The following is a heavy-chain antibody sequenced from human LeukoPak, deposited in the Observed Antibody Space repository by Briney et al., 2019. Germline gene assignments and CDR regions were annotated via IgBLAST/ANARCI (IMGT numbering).Heavy chain of an antibody. V-gene: IGHV4-34*01. D-gene: IGHD5-12*01. CDR2: INHSGST. Sequence: SETLPLTCAVYGGSFSGYYWSWTRQPPGKGLEWIGEINHSGSTNYNPSLKSRVTISVDTSKNQFSLKLSSVTAADTAVYYCARWTSGYDSLYYYYYHMDVWGKGTTVTVSS. J-gene: IGHJ6*03. CDR1: GGSFSGYY. CDR3: ARWTSGYDSLYYYYYHMDV.